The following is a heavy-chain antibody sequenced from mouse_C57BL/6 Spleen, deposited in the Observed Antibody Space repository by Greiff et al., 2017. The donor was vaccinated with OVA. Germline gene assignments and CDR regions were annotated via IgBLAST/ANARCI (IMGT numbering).Heavy chain of an antibody. CDR3: ARGYYGSSYFDY. CDR1: GYTFTSYW. V-gene: IGHV1-55*01. Sequence: QVQLQQPGAELVKPGASVKMSCKASGYTFTSYWITWVKQRPGQGLEWIGDIYPGSGSTNYNEKFKSKATLTVDTSSSTAYMQRSSLTSEDSAVYYCARGYYGSSYFDYWGQGTTLTVSS. D-gene: IGHD1-1*01. CDR2: IYPGSGST. J-gene: IGHJ2*01.